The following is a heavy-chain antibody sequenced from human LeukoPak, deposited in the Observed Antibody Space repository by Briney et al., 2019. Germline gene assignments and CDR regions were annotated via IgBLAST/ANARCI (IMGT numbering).Heavy chain of an antibody. CDR2: MNPNSGNT. D-gene: IGHD6-13*01. V-gene: IGHV1-8*01. CDR1: GYTFTSYD. Sequence: ASVKVSCKASGYTFTSYDINWVRQATGQGLEWMGWMNPNSGNTGYAQKFQGRVTMTRNTSISTAYMELSSLRSEDTAVYYCAREHSSSWTPPDYWGQGTLVTVPS. CDR3: AREHSSSWTPPDY. J-gene: IGHJ4*02.